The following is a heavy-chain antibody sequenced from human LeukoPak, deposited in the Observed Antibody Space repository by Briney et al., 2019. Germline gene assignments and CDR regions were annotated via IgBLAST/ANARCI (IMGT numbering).Heavy chain of an antibody. J-gene: IGHJ4*02. D-gene: IGHD3-22*01. CDR3: ARTWYDSSGYYYGIDY. CDR2: IYPGDSDT. CDR1: GYSFTSYW. Sequence: GEPLKISCKGSGYSFTSYWIGWVRQMPGKGLEWMGIIYPGDSDTRYSPSFQGQVTISADKSISTACLQWSSLKASDAAMYYCARTWYDSSGYYYGIDYWGQGTLVTVSS. V-gene: IGHV5-51*01.